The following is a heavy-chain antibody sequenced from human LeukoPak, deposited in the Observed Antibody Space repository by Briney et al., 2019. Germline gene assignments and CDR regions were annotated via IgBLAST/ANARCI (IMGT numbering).Heavy chain of an antibody. Sequence: ASAKVSCKASGYTFTGYYMHWVRQAPGQGLEWMGWINPNSGGTNYAQKFQGRVTMTRDTSISTAYMELSRLRSDDTAVYYCARVDDSGWYIWRDYWGQGTLVTVSS. V-gene: IGHV1-2*02. CDR1: GYTFTGYY. J-gene: IGHJ4*02. CDR2: INPNSGGT. D-gene: IGHD6-19*01. CDR3: ARVDDSGWYIWRDY.